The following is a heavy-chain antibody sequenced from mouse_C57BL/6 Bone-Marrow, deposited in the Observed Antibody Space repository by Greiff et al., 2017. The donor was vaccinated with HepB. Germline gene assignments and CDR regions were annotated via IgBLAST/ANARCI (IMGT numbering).Heavy chain of an antibody. CDR2: IYPSDSYT. CDR1: GYTFTSYW. D-gene: IGHD2-10*02. CDR3: ARYGNYWYFDV. V-gene: IGHV1-69*01. Sequence: QVQLQQPGAELVMPGASVKLSCKASGYTFTSYWMHWVKQSPGQGLEWIGEIYPSDSYTNYNQKFKGKSTLTVDKSSSTAYMQLSSLTSEDSAVYYCARYGNYWYFDVWGTGTTVTVSS. J-gene: IGHJ1*03.